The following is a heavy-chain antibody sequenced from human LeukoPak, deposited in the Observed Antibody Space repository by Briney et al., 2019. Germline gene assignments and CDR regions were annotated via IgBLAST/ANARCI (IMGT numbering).Heavy chain of an antibody. CDR3: ARLYDSSGYYPDAFDI. CDR2: IYSGGST. D-gene: IGHD3-22*01. J-gene: IGHJ3*02. V-gene: IGHV3-53*01. Sequence: GGSLRLSCAASGFTVSSNYMSWVRQAPGKGLEWVSVIYSGGSTYYADSVKGRSTISRDNSKNTLYLQMNSLRAEDTAVYYCARLYDSSGYYPDAFDIWGQGTMVTVSS. CDR1: GFTVSSNY.